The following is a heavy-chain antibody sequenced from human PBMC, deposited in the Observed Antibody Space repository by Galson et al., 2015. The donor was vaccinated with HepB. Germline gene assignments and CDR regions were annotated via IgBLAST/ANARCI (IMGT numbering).Heavy chain of an antibody. CDR3: RLGYCTGGSCSSGSKVDH. V-gene: IGHV1-24*01. CDR1: GYSLTELS. CDR2: FDPEDGET. Sequence: SVKVSCKVSGYSLTELSILWVRQSPTRGLEWMGTFDPEDGETISTQSFQGRLTLTGDTSSDTAYMDLSSLKPDDTAVYYCRLGYCTGGSCSSGSKVDHWGQGTLVIVSS. J-gene: IGHJ4*02. D-gene: IGHD2-15*01.